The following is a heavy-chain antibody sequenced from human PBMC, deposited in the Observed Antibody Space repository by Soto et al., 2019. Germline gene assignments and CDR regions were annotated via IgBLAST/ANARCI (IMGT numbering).Heavy chain of an antibody. D-gene: IGHD3-3*01. CDR1: GFTFSSYG. J-gene: IGHJ6*02. CDR2: ISYDGSNK. Sequence: QVQLVESGGGVVQPGRSLRLSCAASGFTFSSYGMHWVRQAPGKGLEWVAVISYDGSNKYYADSVKGRFTISRDNSKNTLYLQMNSLRAEDTAVYYCAKDPYVEPPKSGYYYYGMDVWGQGTTVTVSS. V-gene: IGHV3-30*18. CDR3: AKDPYVEPPKSGYYYYGMDV.